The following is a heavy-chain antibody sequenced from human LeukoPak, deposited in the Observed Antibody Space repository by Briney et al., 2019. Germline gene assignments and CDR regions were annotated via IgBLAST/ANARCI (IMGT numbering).Heavy chain of an antibody. CDR3: ARQGPYYGSGSYLLGY. CDR1: GYTFTSYG. V-gene: IGHV1-69*04. D-gene: IGHD3-10*01. CDR2: IIPILGIA. Sequence: SVKVSCKTSGYTFTSYGINWVRQAPGQGLEWMGRIIPILGIANYAQKFQGRVTITADKSTSTAYMELSSLRSEDTAAYYCARQGPYYGSGSYLLGYWGQGTLVTVSS. J-gene: IGHJ4*02.